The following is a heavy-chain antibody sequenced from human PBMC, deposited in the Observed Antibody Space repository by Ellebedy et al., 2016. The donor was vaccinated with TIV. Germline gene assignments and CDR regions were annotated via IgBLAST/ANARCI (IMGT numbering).Heavy chain of an antibody. CDR1: GGSFSGYY. J-gene: IGHJ4*02. D-gene: IGHD3-22*01. Sequence: SETLSLTCAVYGGSFSGYYWSWIRQPPGKGLEWIGEINHSGSTNYNPSLKSRVTISVDTSKNQFSLKLSSVTAADTAVYYCARLSADSSGYYWFDYWGQGTLVTVSS. V-gene: IGHV4-34*01. CDR3: ARLSADSSGYYWFDY. CDR2: INHSGST.